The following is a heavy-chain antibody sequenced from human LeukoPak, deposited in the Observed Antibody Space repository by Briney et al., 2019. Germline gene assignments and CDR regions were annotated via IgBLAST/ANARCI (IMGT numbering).Heavy chain of an antibody. J-gene: IGHJ4*02. D-gene: IGHD6-13*01. CDR1: GFDVGRNY. CDR3: ARVPGYS. Sequence: GGSLRLSCAASGFDVGRNYMTWVRQAPGKGLEWVSFIYSGGATYYADSVRGRFTISGDSSKNTLYLQMNSLRVEDTAVYYCARVPGYSRGQGTLVTVSS. V-gene: IGHV3-53*01. CDR2: IYSGGAT.